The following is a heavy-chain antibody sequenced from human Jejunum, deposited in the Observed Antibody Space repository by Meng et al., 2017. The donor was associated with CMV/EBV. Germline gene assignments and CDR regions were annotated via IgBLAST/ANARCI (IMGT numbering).Heavy chain of an antibody. V-gene: IGHV1-18*01. D-gene: IGHD2-2*01. CDR1: GFIFTSYA. CDR3: ARFYCSSTSCPHVLFDY. J-gene: IGHJ4*02. Sequence: QVHVVQSVAEVKKPGASVKVSCEASGFIFTSYAISWVRQAPGQGLQYMGWISAYNGNTNYAQELQGRVTMTTDTSTSTAYMELRSLRFDDTAVYYCARFYCSSTSCPHVLFDYWGQGTLVTVSS. CDR2: ISAYNGNT.